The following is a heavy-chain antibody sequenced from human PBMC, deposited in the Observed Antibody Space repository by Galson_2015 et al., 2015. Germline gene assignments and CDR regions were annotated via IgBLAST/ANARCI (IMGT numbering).Heavy chain of an antibody. Sequence: SLRLSCAASGFTFSSYWMHWVRQAPGKGLVWVSRINSDGSSTSYADSVKGRFTISRDNAKNTLYLQMNSLRAEDTAVYYCAREGAAAGTGNWFDPWGQGTLVTVSS. CDR3: AREGAAAGTGNWFDP. CDR1: GFTFSSYW. D-gene: IGHD6-13*01. V-gene: IGHV3-74*01. J-gene: IGHJ5*02. CDR2: INSDGSST.